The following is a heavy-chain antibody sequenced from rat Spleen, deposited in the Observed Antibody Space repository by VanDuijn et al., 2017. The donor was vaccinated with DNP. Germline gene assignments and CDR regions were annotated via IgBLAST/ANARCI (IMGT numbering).Heavy chain of an antibody. Sequence: EVQLQESGPGLVKPSQSLSLTCSVTGYSITSNYWGWIRKFPGNKMEWMAYIINSGITGFNPYLKRRISINRDTSKNQFFLQLKSVTTEETAIYYCASSDYYGSYRPFTYWGQGTLVTVSS. CDR3: ASSDYYGSYRPFTY. CDR1: GYSITSNY. D-gene: IGHD1-2*01. V-gene: IGHV3-1*01. CDR2: IINSGIT. J-gene: IGHJ3*01.